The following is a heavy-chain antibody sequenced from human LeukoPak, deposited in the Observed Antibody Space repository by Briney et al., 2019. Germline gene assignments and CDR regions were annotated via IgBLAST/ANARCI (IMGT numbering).Heavy chain of an antibody. CDR2: IKQDGSEK. CDR1: GFTFSSYW. CDR3: ASPIMITFGDLPPGY. J-gene: IGHJ4*02. D-gene: IGHD3-16*01. Sequence: PGGSLRLSCAASGFTFSSYWMSWVRQAPGKGLEWVANIKQDGSEKYYVDSVKGRFTISRDNAKNSLYLQMNSLRAEDTAVYYCASPIMITFGDLPPGYWGQGTLVTVSS. V-gene: IGHV3-7*01.